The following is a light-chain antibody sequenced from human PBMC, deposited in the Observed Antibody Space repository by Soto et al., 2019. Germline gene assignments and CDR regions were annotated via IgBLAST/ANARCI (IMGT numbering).Light chain of an antibody. Sequence: DIQMTQSPSSLSACVGDIFTITCRASQSISSYLNWYQQKPGKAPKLLIYAASSLQSGVPSRFSGSGSGTDFTLTISSLQPEDFATYYCQQSYSTHLTFGQGTRLEIK. CDR3: QQSYSTHLT. J-gene: IGKJ5*01. V-gene: IGKV1-39*01. CDR1: QSISSY. CDR2: AAS.